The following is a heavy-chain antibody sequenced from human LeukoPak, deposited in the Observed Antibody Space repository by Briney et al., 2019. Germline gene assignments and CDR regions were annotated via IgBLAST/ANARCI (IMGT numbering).Heavy chain of an antibody. J-gene: IGHJ4*02. Sequence: SVKVSCKASGGTFSSYAISWVRQAPGQGLEWMGGIIPIFGTANYAQKFQGRVTITADKSTSTAYMELSSLRSEDTAVYYCARDRIAVSYYFDYWGQGTLVTVSS. V-gene: IGHV1-69*06. CDR1: GGTFSSYA. CDR3: ARDRIAVSYYFDY. CDR2: IIPIFGTA. D-gene: IGHD6-19*01.